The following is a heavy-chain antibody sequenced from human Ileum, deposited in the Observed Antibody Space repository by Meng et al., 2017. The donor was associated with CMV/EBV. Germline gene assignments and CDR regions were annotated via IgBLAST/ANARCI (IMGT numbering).Heavy chain of an antibody. Sequence: GGSLRLSCAASGFTFSIYGMHWVRQAPGKGLEWVAFVRYDGSNKYYPDSVKGRFTISRDNSKNTLFLQMKSLKTEDTAVYYCTKDQWGSSSTLTGMDVWGQGTTVT. D-gene: IGHD3-16*01. CDR3: TKDQWGSSSTLTGMDV. J-gene: IGHJ6*01. CDR1: GFTFSIYG. CDR2: VRYDGSNK. V-gene: IGHV3-30*02.